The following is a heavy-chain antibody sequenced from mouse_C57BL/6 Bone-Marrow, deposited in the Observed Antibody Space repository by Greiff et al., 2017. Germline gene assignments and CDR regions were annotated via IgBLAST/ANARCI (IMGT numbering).Heavy chain of an antibody. CDR2: IYPGDGDT. V-gene: IGHV1-80*01. Sequence: VQLKESGAELVKPGASVKISCKASGYAFSSYWMNWVKQRPGKGLEWIGQIYPGDGDTNYNGKFKGKATLTADKSASTAYMQLSSLTAEDSAVYFCARSPRDAMDYWGQGTSVTVSS. CDR1: GYAFSSYW. J-gene: IGHJ4*01. CDR3: ARSPRDAMDY.